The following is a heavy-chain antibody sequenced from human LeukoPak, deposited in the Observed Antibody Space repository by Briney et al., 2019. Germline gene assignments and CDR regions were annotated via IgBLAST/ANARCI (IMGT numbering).Heavy chain of an antibody. Sequence: RSLRLSCAASGFTFSSSTMHWVRQAPGKGLEWMAGISKDGNYRSYANSVKGRISISRDNSQNTLFLHMNSLRPEDSAVYYCATEETTVTPYEHWGQGTPVTVSS. CDR2: ISKDGNYR. D-gene: IGHD4-17*01. J-gene: IGHJ4*02. CDR3: ATEETTVTPYEH. CDR1: GFTFSSST. V-gene: IGHV3-30-3*01.